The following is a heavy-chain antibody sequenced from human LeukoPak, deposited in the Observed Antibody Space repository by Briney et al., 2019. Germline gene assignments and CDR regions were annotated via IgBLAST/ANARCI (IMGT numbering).Heavy chain of an antibody. CDR3: ARGPRGRYDGSGSFDY. CDR2: IYTSGTT. Sequence: SETLSLTCTVSGGSISSTTYYWDWIRQPPGKGLEWIGRIYTSGTTNYNPSLKSRVTISVDTSKNQFSLKLSSVTAADTAVYYCARGPRGRYDGSGSFDYWGQGTLVTVSS. V-gene: IGHV4-39*07. J-gene: IGHJ4*02. D-gene: IGHD3-22*01. CDR1: GGSISSTTYY.